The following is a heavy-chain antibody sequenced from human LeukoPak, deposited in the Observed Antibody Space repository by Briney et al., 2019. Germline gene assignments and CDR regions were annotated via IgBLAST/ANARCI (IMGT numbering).Heavy chain of an antibody. V-gene: IGHV4-39*01. CDR1: GGSISSTGYY. CDR2: INYSGST. J-gene: IGHJ5*02. CDR3: AAYYYDSSGYFA. D-gene: IGHD3-22*01. Sequence: SETLPLTCTVSGGSISSTGYYWGWSRQPPGKGLEWIGAINYSGSTYYNPSLKSRVTISADTSKTQFSLKLSTVTAADTAVYYCAAYYYDSSGYFAWGQGTLVTVSS.